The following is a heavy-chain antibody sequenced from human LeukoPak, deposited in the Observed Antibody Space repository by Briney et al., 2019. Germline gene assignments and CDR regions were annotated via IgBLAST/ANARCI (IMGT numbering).Heavy chain of an antibody. CDR3: VRDPSGSGFAFDS. J-gene: IGHJ4*02. Sequence: SGGSLRLSCAASRFIFSNDAMHWVRQAPGKGLEWVAFIWFDGSNKHYADSVKGRFTISRDNSEDTLYLQMNSLRAEDTAVYYCVRDPSGSGFAFDSWGQGALVTVSS. CDR2: IWFDGSNK. V-gene: IGHV3-33*01. D-gene: IGHD1-1*01. CDR1: RFIFSNDA.